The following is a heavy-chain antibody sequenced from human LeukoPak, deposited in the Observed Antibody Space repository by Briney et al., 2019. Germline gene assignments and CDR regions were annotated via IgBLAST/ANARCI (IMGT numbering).Heavy chain of an antibody. CDR1: GGTFTSYY. CDR3: AREGWSGYFNYYYYGMDV. V-gene: IGHV1-46*01. CDR2: INPSGGST. J-gene: IGHJ6*02. D-gene: IGHD3-3*01. Sequence: ASVKVSCKASGGTFTSYYMHWVRQAPGQGLEWMGIINPSGGSTSYAQKFQGRVTMTRDTSTSTVYMELSSLRSEDTAVYYCAREGWSGYFNYYYYGMDVWGQGTTVTVSS.